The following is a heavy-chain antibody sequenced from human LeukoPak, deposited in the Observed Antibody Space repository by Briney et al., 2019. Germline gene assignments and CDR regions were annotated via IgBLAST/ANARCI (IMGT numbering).Heavy chain of an antibody. CDR2: IIPIFGTA. J-gene: IGHJ4*02. D-gene: IGHD3-22*01. V-gene: IGHV1-69*01. Sequence: GASLKVSCKASGGTFSSYAISWVRQAPAQGLEWMRGIIPIFGTANYAQKFQGRVTITADESTSTAYMELSSLRSEDTAVYYCARAPYYDSSGYAPYFDYWGQGTLVTVSS. CDR3: ARAPYYDSSGYAPYFDY. CDR1: GGTFSSYA.